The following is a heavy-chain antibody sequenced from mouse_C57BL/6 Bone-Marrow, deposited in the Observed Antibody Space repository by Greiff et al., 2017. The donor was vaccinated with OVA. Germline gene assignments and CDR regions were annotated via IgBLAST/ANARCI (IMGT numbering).Heavy chain of an antibody. D-gene: IGHD1-1*01. J-gene: IGHJ1*03. V-gene: IGHV1-81*01. CDR2: IYPRSGNT. CDR1: GYTFTSYG. Sequence: VQLQQSGAELARRGASVKLSCKASGYTFTSYGISWVKQRTGQGLEWIGEIYPRSGNTYYNEKFKGKATLTADKSSSTAYMELRSLTSEDAAVYFCARKGITTVVAPYWYFDVWGTGTTVTVSS. CDR3: ARKGITTVVAPYWYFDV.